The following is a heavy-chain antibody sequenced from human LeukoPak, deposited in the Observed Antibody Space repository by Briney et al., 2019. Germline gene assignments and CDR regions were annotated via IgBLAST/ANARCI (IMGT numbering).Heavy chain of an antibody. CDR1: GFTFSSHW. CDR3: ERWQQVVWHDAFDV. V-gene: IGHV3-7*01. J-gene: IGHJ3*01. D-gene: IGHD6-13*01. Sequence: GGPLTLSCAASGFTFSSHWMSWLRQAPGKGLEWVGSIKEDGTEQYYVDSVKGRLTSSRDNAKHSLYLEMISLSAEDAAVYYCERWQQVVWHDAFDVWGQGTMVTVSS. CDR2: IKEDGTEQ.